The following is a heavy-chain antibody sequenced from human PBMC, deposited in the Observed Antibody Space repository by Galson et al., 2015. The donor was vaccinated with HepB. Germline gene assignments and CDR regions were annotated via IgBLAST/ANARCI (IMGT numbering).Heavy chain of an antibody. CDR1: GFTFSSYA. CDR3: ARVRRSVVVVITTPYFQH. D-gene: IGHD3-22*01. J-gene: IGHJ1*01. Sequence: SLRLSCAASGFTFSSYAMHWVRQAPGKGLEWVAVISYDGSNKYYADSVKGRFTISRDNSKNTLYLQMNSLRAEDTAVYYCARVRRSVVVVITTPYFQHWGQGTLVTVSS. CDR2: ISYDGSNK. V-gene: IGHV3-30-3*01.